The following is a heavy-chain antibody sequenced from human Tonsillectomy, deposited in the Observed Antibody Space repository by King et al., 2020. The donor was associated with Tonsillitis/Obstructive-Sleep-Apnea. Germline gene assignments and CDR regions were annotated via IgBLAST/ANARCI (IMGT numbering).Heavy chain of an antibody. J-gene: IGHJ4*02. V-gene: IGHV2-5*01. CDR2: IYWNDDQ. Sequence: ITLKESGPTLVKPTQTLTLTCTFSGFSLSTSGVGVGWIRQPPGKALEWLALIYWNDDQRYSPSLKSRLTITKDTSKNQVVLTMTNMDPVDTATYYCAHRPPSFSWYEYQEIPFDYWGQGTLVTVSS. D-gene: IGHD6-13*01. CDR1: GFSLSTSGVG. CDR3: AHRPPSFSWYEYQEIPFDY.